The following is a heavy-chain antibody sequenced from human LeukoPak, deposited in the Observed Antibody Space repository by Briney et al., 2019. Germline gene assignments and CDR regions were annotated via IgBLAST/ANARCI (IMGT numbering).Heavy chain of an antibody. CDR3: ARKTGYSSGWYDY. J-gene: IGHJ4*02. CDR2: IYSGGST. D-gene: IGHD6-19*01. V-gene: IGHV3-66*01. CDR1: GFTVSSNY. Sequence: GGSLRLSCAASGFTVSSNYMSWVRQAPGKGLEWVSVIYSGGSTYYADSVKGRFTISRDNSENTLYLQMNSLRAEDTAVYYCARKTGYSSGWYDYWGQGTLVTVSS.